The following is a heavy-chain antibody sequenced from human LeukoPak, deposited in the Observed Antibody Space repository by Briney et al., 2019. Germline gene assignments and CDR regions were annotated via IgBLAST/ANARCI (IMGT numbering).Heavy chain of an antibody. Sequence: GGSLRLSCAASGFTFSSYSMNWVRQAPGKGLEWVSYISSSSSTIYYADSVKGRFTISRDNAKNSLYLQMNSLRAEDTAVYYCAREIRYFDWLGQGAFGYWGQGPLVIVSS. CDR1: GFTFSSYS. CDR3: AREIRYFDWLGQGAFGY. V-gene: IGHV3-48*01. D-gene: IGHD3-9*01. CDR2: ISSSSSTI. J-gene: IGHJ4*02.